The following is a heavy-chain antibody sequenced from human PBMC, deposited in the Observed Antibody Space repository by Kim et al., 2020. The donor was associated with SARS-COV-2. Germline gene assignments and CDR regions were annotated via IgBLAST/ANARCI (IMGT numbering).Heavy chain of an antibody. CDR2: ISSNGGST. J-gene: IGHJ4*02. CDR1: GFTFSSYA. V-gene: IGHV3-64*01. CDR3: ARDRGYSYVIFDY. Sequence: GGSLRLSCAASGFTFSSYAMHWVRQAPGKGLEYVSAISSNGGSTYYANSVKGRFTISRDNSKNTLYLQMGSLRAEDMAVYYCARDRGYSYVIFDYWGQG. D-gene: IGHD5-18*01.